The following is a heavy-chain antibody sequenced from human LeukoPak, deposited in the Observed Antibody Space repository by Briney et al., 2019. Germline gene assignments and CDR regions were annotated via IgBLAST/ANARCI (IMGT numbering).Heavy chain of an antibody. J-gene: IGHJ3*02. D-gene: IGHD5-24*01. CDR2: INPGGGNT. CDR1: GYTFTNYY. Sequence: ASVKVSCKAPGYTFTNYYMHWVRQAPGQGLEWMGLINPGGGNTNYAQNFQGRVTMTRDTSTSTVYMELSSLRSEDTAIYYCARIRDGYNDAYDIWGQGTVVTVPS. V-gene: IGHV1-46*01. CDR3: ARIRDGYNDAYDI.